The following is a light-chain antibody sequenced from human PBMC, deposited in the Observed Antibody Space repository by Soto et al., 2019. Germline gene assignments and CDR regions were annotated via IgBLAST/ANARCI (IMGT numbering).Light chain of an antibody. V-gene: IGKV3-11*01. CDR3: QQRTDRPPWT. Sequence: EIVLTQSPATLSLSPGERATLSCRASQSIGLAIAWYQPKPGQAPRLLIFDASQRATGIPARFRGSGSGTDFTLSISSLESEDFAVYYCQQRTDRPPWTFGQGTKVESK. J-gene: IGKJ1*01. CDR1: QSIGLA. CDR2: DAS.